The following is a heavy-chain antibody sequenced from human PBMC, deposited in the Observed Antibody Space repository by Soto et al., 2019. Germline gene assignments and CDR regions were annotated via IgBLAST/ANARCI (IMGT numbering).Heavy chain of an antibody. CDR3: ARNNVYDSHYYYYYMDV. J-gene: IGHJ6*03. CDR2: ISGSGGST. Sequence: PGGSLRLSCAASGFTFSSYAMSWVRQAPGKGLEWVSAISGSGGSTYYADSVKGRFTISRDNSKNTLYLQMNSLRAEDTAVYYCARNNVYDSHYYYYYMDVWGKGTTVTVSS. CDR1: GFTFSSYA. V-gene: IGHV3-23*01. D-gene: IGHD5-12*01.